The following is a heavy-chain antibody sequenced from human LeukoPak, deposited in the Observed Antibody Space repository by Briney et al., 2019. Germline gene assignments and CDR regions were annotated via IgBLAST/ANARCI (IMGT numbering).Heavy chain of an antibody. D-gene: IGHD2-15*01. CDR3: AKRYCSGGSCMNWFDP. J-gene: IGHJ5*02. CDR1: GFTFSSYA. CDR2: ISGSGGST. Sequence: GGSLRLSCAASGFTFSSYAMSWVRQAPGKGLEWVSAISGSGGSTYYADSVKGRFTISRDNSKNTLYLQMNSLRAEDTAVYYCAKRYCSGGSCMNWFDPWGQGTLVTVSS. V-gene: IGHV3-23*01.